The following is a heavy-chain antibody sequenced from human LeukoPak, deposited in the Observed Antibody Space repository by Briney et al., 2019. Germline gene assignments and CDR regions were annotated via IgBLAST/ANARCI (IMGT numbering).Heavy chain of an antibody. CDR2: ITGGGGTT. V-gene: IGHV3-23*01. J-gene: IGHJ4*02. CDR1: GLTFSSYG. Sequence: GGSLRLSCEASGLTFSSYGMSWVRQAPGKGLQWVPTITGGGGTTYYADSVKGRFTISRDNSKNMLYLQMNSLRAEDTAVYYCAKMQGYFDYWGQGTLVPVSS. CDR3: AKMQGYFDY.